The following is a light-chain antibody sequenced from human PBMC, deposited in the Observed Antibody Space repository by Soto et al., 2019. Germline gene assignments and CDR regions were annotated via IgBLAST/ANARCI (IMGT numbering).Light chain of an antibody. J-gene: IGKJ4*01. Sequence: EVLMTQSPATLSVSPGNTVTLSCRANQTITSNLAWYQQRPGQAPRLLIYGASTRATGIPVRFSGSGSGTEFTLTISSLQSEDFAVYYCQHYNNWIASFGGGTKVDIK. V-gene: IGKV3-15*01. CDR3: QHYNNWIAS. CDR2: GAS. CDR1: QTITSN.